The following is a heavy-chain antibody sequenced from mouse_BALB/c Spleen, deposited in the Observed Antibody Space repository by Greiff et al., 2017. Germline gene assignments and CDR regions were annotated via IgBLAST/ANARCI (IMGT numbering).Heavy chain of an antibody. Sequence: QVQLKQPGAELVKPGASVKLSCKASGYTFTSYWMHWVKQRPGQGLEWIGEINPSNGRTNYNEKFKSKATLTVDKSSSTAYMQLSSLTSEDSAVYYCARPGGNYVYAMDYWGQGTSVTVSS. CDR3: ARPGGNYVYAMDY. D-gene: IGHD2-1*01. J-gene: IGHJ4*01. CDR1: GYTFTSYW. CDR2: INPSNGRT. V-gene: IGHV1S81*02.